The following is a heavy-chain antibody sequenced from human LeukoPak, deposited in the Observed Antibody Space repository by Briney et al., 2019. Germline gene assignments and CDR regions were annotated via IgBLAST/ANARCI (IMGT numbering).Heavy chain of an antibody. CDR2: ISGSVSDSVSTI. J-gene: IGHJ4*02. D-gene: IGHD6-19*01. CDR3: ARGSRRGWWDDY. Sequence: PGGSLRLSCAPSGFTFSSYEMNWARHPPGKGLEWVSYISGSVSDSVSTIYYAASVKGRFTISRENAKNSLYLQRNRLGAEDTAVYYCARGSRRGWWDDYWGQGTLVTVS. V-gene: IGHV3-48*03. CDR1: GFTFSSYE.